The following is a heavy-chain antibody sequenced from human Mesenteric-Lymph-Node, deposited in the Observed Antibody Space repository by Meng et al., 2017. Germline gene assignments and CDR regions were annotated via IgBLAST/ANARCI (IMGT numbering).Heavy chain of an antibody. CDR3: ARTNYGDYNWFDP. CDR1: GDSISSGGYY. D-gene: IGHD4-17*01. Sequence: QVQRQESGPGLVKPSQTLSLTCTVSGDSISSGGYYWSWIRQFPGKGLEWIGYIYYSGNTYYKPSLKSLVTISIDTSKNQFSLKLTSVTAADTAVYFCARTNYGDYNWFDPWGQGTLVTVSS. J-gene: IGHJ5*02. V-gene: IGHV4-31*01. CDR2: IYYSGNT.